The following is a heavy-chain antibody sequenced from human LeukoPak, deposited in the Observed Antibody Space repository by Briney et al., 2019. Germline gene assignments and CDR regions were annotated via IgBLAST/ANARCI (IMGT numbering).Heavy chain of an antibody. CDR1: GYTFTSYD. CDR3: ARVVPELLWFGESPYYYYYMDV. D-gene: IGHD3-10*01. CDR2: INTNTGNP. V-gene: IGHV7-4-1*02. Sequence: ASVKVSCKASGYTFTSYDINWVRQAPGQGLEWMGWINTNTGNPTYAQGFTGRFVFSLDTSVSTAYLQISSLKAEDTAVYYCARVVPELLWFGESPYYYYYMDVWGKGTTVTVSS. J-gene: IGHJ6*03.